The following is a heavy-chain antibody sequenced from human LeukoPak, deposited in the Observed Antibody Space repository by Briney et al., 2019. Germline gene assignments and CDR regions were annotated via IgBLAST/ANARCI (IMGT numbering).Heavy chain of an antibody. CDR1: GYTFTGYY. J-gene: IGHJ4*02. CDR3: AILDYGGNPHYFDY. D-gene: IGHD4-23*01. V-gene: IGHV1-2*02. Sequence: ASVKVSCKASGYTFTGYYMHWVRQAPGQGLEWMGWINPNSGGTNYTQKFQGRVTMTRDTSISTAYMELSRLRSDDTAVYYWAILDYGGNPHYFDYWGQGTLVTVSS. CDR2: INPNSGGT.